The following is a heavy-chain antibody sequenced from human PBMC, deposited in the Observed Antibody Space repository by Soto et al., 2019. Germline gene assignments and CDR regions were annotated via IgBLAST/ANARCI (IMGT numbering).Heavy chain of an antibody. CDR2: ISSNGGNT. Sequence: GGSLRLSCSASGFTFSSYAMHWVRQAPGKGLEYVSAISSNGGNTYYADSVKGRFPISRDNSKNTLYLQMSSLRAEDTAVYYCVKPRGCSGGSCYMGYFDYWGQGTLVTVSS. CDR1: GFTFSSYA. V-gene: IGHV3-64D*08. J-gene: IGHJ4*02. D-gene: IGHD2-15*01. CDR3: VKPRGCSGGSCYMGYFDY.